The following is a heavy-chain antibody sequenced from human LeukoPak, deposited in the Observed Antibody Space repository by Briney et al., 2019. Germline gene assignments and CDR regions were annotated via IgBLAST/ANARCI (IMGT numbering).Heavy chain of an antibody. J-gene: IGHJ3*02. CDR3: ARGFVVVIAKGSDAFDI. CDR1: GDSFSSNSGG. D-gene: IGHD2-21*01. CDR2: TYDRSKWYN. V-gene: IGHV6-1*01. Sequence: SQTLSLICAVSGDSFSSNSGGWDWLRQAPGRGLEGLGRTYDRSKWYNDYAVSVKSRITINPDTSKNQFSLQLNSVTPEDTAVYYCARGFVVVIAKGSDAFDIWGQGTMVTVSS.